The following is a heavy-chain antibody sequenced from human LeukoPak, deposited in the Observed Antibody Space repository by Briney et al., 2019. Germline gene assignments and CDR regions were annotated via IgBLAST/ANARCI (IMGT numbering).Heavy chain of an antibody. CDR2: IYYSGST. Sequence: PSETLSLTCTVSGGSISSSGYYWGWIRQPPGKGLEWIGNIYYSGSTYYNPSLQSRVTISVDTSKNQFSLRLSSVTAADTAVYYCARRISAMYSSGWCSGMDVWGQGTTVTVSS. CDR1: GGSISSSGYY. D-gene: IGHD6-19*01. V-gene: IGHV4-39*01. CDR3: ARRISAMYSSGWCSGMDV. J-gene: IGHJ6*02.